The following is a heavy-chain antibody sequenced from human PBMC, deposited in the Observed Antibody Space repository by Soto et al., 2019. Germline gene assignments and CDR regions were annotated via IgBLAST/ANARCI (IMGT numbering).Heavy chain of an antibody. V-gene: IGHV3-23*01. CDR1: GFTFSSYA. CDR3: AKDGPRYDSSGYYYVPGPGHFDY. J-gene: IGHJ4*02. CDR2: ISGSGGST. Sequence: LRLSCAASGFTFSSYAMSWVRQAPGKGLEWVSAISGSGGSTYYADSVKGRFTISRDNSKNTLYLQMNSLRAEDTAVYYCAKDGPRYDSSGYYYVPGPGHFDYWGQGTLVTVSS. D-gene: IGHD3-22*01.